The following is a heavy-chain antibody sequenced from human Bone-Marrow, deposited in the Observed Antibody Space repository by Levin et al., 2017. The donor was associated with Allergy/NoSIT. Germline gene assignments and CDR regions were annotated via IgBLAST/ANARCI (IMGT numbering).Heavy chain of an antibody. CDR2: IYYSGIT. J-gene: IGHJ3*01. V-gene: IGHV4-59*02. CDR1: GAPVSNYY. Sequence: SETLSLTCTVSGAPVSNYYWSWIRQSPGKGLEYIGYIYYSGITNYNPSLKSRVSISLDTSKNQFSLKVNSVTAADTAVYYCARLHFFDSSGYYHNAFDVWGQGTMVTVSS. CDR3: ARLHFFDSSGYYHNAFDV. D-gene: IGHD3-22*01.